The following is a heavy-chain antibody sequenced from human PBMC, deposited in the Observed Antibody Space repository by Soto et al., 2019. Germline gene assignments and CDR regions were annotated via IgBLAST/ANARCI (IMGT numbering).Heavy chain of an antibody. Sequence: QVQLQESGPGLVKPSQTLSLTCTVSGGSISSGGYYWSWIRQHPGKGLEWIGYIYYRGSTYYNPALKSRVTITVDTSKNQFSLKLSSVTAADTAVYYCARATTIFGVVPLFDYWGQGTLVTVSS. CDR2: IYYRGST. CDR3: ARATTIFGVVPLFDY. J-gene: IGHJ4*02. D-gene: IGHD3-3*01. CDR1: GGSISSGGYY. V-gene: IGHV4-31*03.